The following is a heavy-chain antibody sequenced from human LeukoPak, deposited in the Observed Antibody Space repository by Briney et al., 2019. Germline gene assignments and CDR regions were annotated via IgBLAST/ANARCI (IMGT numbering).Heavy chain of an antibody. CDR1: GFTFSSYG. CDR3: AKGSGGSYAGDFQH. CDR2: IWYDGSNK. V-gene: IGHV3-33*06. Sequence: GGSLRLSCAASGFTFSSYGMHWVRQAPGKGLEWVADIWYDGSNKYYADSVKGRFTMSRDNSKNTLYLQMNSVRAEDSAVYYCAKGSGGSYAGDFQHWGQGTLVTVSS. D-gene: IGHD1-26*01. J-gene: IGHJ1*01.